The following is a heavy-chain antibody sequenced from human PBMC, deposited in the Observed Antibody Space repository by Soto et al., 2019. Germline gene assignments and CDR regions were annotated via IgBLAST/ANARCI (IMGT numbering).Heavy chain of an antibody. Sequence: PGGSLRLSCAASGFTFSSYSMNWVRQAPGKGLEWVSYISSSSSTIYYADSVKGRFTISRDNAKNSLYLQMNSLRDEDTAVYYCARKQGGITFLGRRIYYGMDVWGQGTKGTVSS. V-gene: IGHV3-48*02. J-gene: IGHJ6*02. CDR3: ARKQGGITFLGRRIYYGMDV. CDR2: ISSSSSTI. D-gene: IGHD1-20*01. CDR1: GFTFSSYS.